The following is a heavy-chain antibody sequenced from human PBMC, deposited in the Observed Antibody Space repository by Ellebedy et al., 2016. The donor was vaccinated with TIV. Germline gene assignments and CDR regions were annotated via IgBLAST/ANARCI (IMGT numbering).Heavy chain of an antibody. D-gene: IGHD2-2*01. CDR2: IYYSGST. V-gene: IGHV4-39*07. CDR3: ARGGATSSRYWRN. Sequence: MPSETLSLTCTVSGGSISSSGYYWDWIRQPPGKGLEWIGKIYYSGSTYYNPSLKSRVTTSVHTSKNQVSLTLSSVTAADTAVYYCARGGATSSRYWRNWGQGALVTVSS. J-gene: IGHJ4*02. CDR1: GGSISSSGYY.